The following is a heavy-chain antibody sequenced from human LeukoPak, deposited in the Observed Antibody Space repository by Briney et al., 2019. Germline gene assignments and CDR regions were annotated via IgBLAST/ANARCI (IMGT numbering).Heavy chain of an antibody. D-gene: IGHD2/OR15-2a*01. CDR1: GFGFSNFW. J-gene: IGHJ4*02. CDR2: IKEDGSLK. Sequence: PGGSLRLSCAASGFGFSNFWMSWVCQAPGKGPEWVANIKEDGSLKNYVDSVEGRFTVSRDNAKNTLYLQMNSLRLEDTAVYYCVRDWAPASMQAAPFDCWGQGTLVTVSS. V-gene: IGHV3-7*01. CDR3: VRDWAPASMQAAPFDC.